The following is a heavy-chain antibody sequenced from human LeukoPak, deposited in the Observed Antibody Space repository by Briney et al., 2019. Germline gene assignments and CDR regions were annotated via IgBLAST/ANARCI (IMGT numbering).Heavy chain of an antibody. J-gene: IGHJ4*02. CDR2: IYTSGST. D-gene: IGHD4-17*01. CDR3: ARDRGWTDTVTTPFDY. Sequence: SETLSLTCTVSGGSISSYYWSWIRQPAGKGLEWIGRIYTSGSTNYNPSLTSRVTMSVDTSKNQFSLKLSSVTAADTAVYYCARDRGWTDTVTTPFDYWGQGTLVTVSS. CDR1: GGSISSYY. V-gene: IGHV4-4*07.